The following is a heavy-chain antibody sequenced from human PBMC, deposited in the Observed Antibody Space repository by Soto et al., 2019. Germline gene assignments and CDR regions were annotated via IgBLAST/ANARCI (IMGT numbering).Heavy chain of an antibody. CDR2: ISSSSSTI. Sequence: GGSLRLSCAASGFTFSSYSMNWVRQAPGKGLEWVSYISSSSSTIYYADSVKGRFTISRDNAKNSLYLQMNSLRAEDTAVYYCARAGYDILTGYYKWDYWGQGTLVTVSS. J-gene: IGHJ4*02. V-gene: IGHV3-48*01. CDR3: ARAGYDILTGYYKWDY. D-gene: IGHD3-9*01. CDR1: GFTFSSYS.